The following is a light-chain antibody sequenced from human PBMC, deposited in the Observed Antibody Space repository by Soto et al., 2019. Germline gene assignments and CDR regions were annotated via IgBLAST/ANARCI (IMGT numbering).Light chain of an antibody. CDR3: QQYGSSPQT. J-gene: IGKJ1*01. Sequence: VFTQSPGTLSLSPGERATLSCRASQSVSSSYLAWYQQKPGQAPRLLIYGASSRATGIPDRFSGSGSGTDFTLTISRLEPEDFAVYYCQQYGSSPQTFGQGTKVDIK. V-gene: IGKV3-20*01. CDR2: GAS. CDR1: QSVSSSY.